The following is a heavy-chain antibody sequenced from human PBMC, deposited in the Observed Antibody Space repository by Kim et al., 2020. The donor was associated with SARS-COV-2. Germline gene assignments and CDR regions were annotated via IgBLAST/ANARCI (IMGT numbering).Heavy chain of an antibody. J-gene: IGHJ4*02. V-gene: IGHV3-74*01. Sequence: YADSVNGRFTISRDNAKTPVYLQMNRLRAEDTAVYYCARALAVAGTGGYYWGQGTLVTVSS. CDR3: ARALAVAGTGGYY. D-gene: IGHD6-19*01.